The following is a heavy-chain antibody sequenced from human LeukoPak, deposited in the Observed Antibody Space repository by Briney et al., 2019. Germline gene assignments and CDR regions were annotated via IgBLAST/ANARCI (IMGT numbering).Heavy chain of an antibody. Sequence: SKTLSLTCSVSGGSIRGYYWSWIRQSPGKGLEWIGYISYSGNTNYNPSLKSRVTISVDTSKSHFSLKLSSVTAADTAVYYCARHGRRFLDHWGQGTLVTVSS. CDR1: GGSIRGYY. V-gene: IGHV4-59*08. CDR3: ARHGRRFLDH. CDR2: ISYSGNT. D-gene: IGHD3-3*01. J-gene: IGHJ4*02.